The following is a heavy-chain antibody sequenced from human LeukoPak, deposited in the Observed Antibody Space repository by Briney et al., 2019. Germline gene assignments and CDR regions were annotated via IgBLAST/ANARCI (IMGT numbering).Heavy chain of an antibody. J-gene: IGHJ6*03. D-gene: IGHD3-16*01. CDR1: GFTVSSNY. CDR2: IYSGGST. Sequence: GGSLRLSCAASGFTVSSNYMSWVRQAPGKGLEWVSVIYSGGSTYYADSVKGRFTISRGNSKNTLYLQMNSLRAEDTAVYYCAKAPRFGARATEYYYYYMDVWGKGTTVTVSS. CDR3: AKAPRFGARATEYYYYYMDV. V-gene: IGHV3-53*01.